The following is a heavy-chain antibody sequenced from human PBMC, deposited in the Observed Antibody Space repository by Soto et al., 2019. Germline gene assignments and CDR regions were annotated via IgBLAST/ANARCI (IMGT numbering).Heavy chain of an antibody. CDR3: ASQGY. V-gene: IGHV4-59*08. J-gene: IGHJ4*02. CDR1: GGSISSYY. Sequence: QVQLQESGPGLVKPSETLSLTCTVSGGSISSYYWSWIRQPPGKGLEWIGYIYYSGSTNYNPSLKIXVTISVDTSKNQFSLKLSSVTAADTAVYYCASQGYWGQGTLVTVSS. CDR2: IYYSGST.